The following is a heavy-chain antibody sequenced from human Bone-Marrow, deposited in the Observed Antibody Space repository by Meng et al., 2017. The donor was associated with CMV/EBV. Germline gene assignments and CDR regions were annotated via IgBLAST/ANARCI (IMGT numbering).Heavy chain of an antibody. CDR1: GYTFADYY. CDR2: ISVYNGNT. Sequence: ASVKVSCKASGYTFADYYIHWVRQAPGQGLEWMGWISVYNGNTNYAQKFQGRVTMTTDTSTTTAYMELRSLRSDDTAVYYCARDVRFSSSWYGSDYWGQGTRVTGSS. V-gene: IGHV1-18*04. J-gene: IGHJ4*02. D-gene: IGHD6-13*01. CDR3: ARDVRFSSSWYGSDY.